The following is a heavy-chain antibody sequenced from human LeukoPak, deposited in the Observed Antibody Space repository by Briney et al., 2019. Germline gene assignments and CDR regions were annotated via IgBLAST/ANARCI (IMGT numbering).Heavy chain of an antibody. D-gene: IGHD2-21*02. Sequence: GGSLRLSCAASGFTFSSYDMHWVRQATGKGLEWVSAIGTAGDTYYPGSVKGRFTISRDNAKNSLYLQMNSLRAEDTAVYYCARGGHDVVVTAMGPYYFDYWGQGTLVTVSS. CDR2: IGTAGDT. CDR1: GFTFSSYD. J-gene: IGHJ4*02. CDR3: ARGGHDVVVTAMGPYYFDY. V-gene: IGHV3-13*01.